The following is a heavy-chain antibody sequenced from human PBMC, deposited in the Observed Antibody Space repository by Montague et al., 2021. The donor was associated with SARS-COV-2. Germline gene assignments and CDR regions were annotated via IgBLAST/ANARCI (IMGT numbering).Heavy chain of an antibody. J-gene: IGHJ4*02. CDR2: ISISGST. CDR1: GGSISSGSYY. Sequence: TLSLTCTVAGGSISSGSYYWSWIRQPAGKGLEWIGRISISGSTNYXPSLKSRVTISVDTSKNQFSLKLSSVTAADTAMYYCARDIAVAGLFDYWGQGTLVTVSS. D-gene: IGHD6-19*01. V-gene: IGHV4-61*02. CDR3: ARDIAVAGLFDY.